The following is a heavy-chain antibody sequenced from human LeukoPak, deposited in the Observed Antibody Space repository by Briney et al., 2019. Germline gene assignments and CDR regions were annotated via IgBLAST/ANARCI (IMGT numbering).Heavy chain of an antibody. CDR3: AREGIVPAARDYYYYYGMDV. CDR2: ISSSSSYI. V-gene: IGHV3-21*01. Sequence: TGGSLRLSCAASGFTFSSYSMNWVRQAPGKGLEWVSSISSSSSYIYYAGSVKGRFTISRDNAKNSLYLQMNSLRAEDTAVYYCAREGIVPAARDYYYYYGMDVWGKGTTVTVSS. CDR1: GFTFSSYS. J-gene: IGHJ6*04. D-gene: IGHD2-2*01.